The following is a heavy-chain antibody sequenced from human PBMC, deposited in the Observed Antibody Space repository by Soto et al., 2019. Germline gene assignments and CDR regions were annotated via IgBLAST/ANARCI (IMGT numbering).Heavy chain of an antibody. CDR3: TRHYYDNLGFDY. CDR2: IRSKANSYAT. Sequence: EVQLVESGGGLVQPGGSLKLSCAASGFTFSGSAMHWVRQASGKGLEWVGRIRSKANSYATAYAASVKGRFTISRDDSKNTAYLQMNSLKTEDTAVYYCTRHYYDNLGFDYWGQGTLVTVSS. J-gene: IGHJ4*02. D-gene: IGHD3-22*01. V-gene: IGHV3-73*02. CDR1: GFTFSGSA.